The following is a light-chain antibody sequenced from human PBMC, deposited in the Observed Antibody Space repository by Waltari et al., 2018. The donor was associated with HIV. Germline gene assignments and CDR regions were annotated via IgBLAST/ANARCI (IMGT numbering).Light chain of an antibody. CDR1: SSNFGAGYD. J-gene: IGLJ2*01. V-gene: IGLV1-40*01. Sequence: QSVLTQPPSMSGAPGQRVTISCTGSSSNFGAGYDVHWYQQLPRATPRLLIYGNSDRPSGVPDRFSGSRSGTSASLAITGLQAEDEADYYCQSYDTSLGVVVFGGGTRLTVL. CDR2: GNS. CDR3: QSYDTSLGVVV.